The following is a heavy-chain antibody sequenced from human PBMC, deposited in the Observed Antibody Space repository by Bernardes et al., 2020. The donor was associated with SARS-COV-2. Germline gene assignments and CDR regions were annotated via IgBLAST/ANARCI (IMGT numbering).Heavy chain of an antibody. D-gene: IGHD5-18*01. V-gene: IGHV3-30*18. CDR3: VKRRAIFELWAGNFDY. Sequence: GGSLCLSCAASGFTFNNSGMHWVRQAPGPGLEWVAFISYEGSKKYYLDSLKGRFTISRDSSKNTLYLQMNSLRDDDTAVYYCVKRRAIFELWAGNFDYWGQGTLVTVSS. CDR2: ISYEGSKK. CDR1: GFTFNNSG. J-gene: IGHJ4*02.